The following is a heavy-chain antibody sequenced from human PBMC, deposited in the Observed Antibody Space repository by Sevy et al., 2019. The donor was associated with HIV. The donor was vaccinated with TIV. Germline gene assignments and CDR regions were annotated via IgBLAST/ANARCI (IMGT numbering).Heavy chain of an antibody. CDR3: AKRGDSSNWYTLAFHI. J-gene: IGHJ3*02. CDR1: GFTFSNYA. Sequence: GGSLRLSCAASGFTFSNYAMSWVRQAPGKGLEWVSSTSYSGGNTNYADSVKGRFTISRDNSKNTVHLQMNSLRVEDTAVYFCAKRGDSSNWYTLAFHIWGQGTMVTVSS. CDR2: TSYSGGNT. D-gene: IGHD4-4*01. V-gene: IGHV3-23*01.